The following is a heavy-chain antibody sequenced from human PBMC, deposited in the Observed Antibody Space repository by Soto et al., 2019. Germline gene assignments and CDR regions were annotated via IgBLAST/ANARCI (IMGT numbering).Heavy chain of an antibody. Sequence: EVQLLESGGGLVQPGGSLRLSCAASGFTFSTYAMIWVRQAPGKGLEWVSVITGGGGRTYYEDSVKGRFTISRDNSKNTLHLQMSSLRAEDTAVYYWTKDRYGDYGGVDYWGQGTLVTVSS. CDR1: GFTFSTYA. CDR3: TKDRYGDYGGVDY. J-gene: IGHJ4*02. CDR2: ITGGGGRT. D-gene: IGHD4-17*01. V-gene: IGHV3-23*01.